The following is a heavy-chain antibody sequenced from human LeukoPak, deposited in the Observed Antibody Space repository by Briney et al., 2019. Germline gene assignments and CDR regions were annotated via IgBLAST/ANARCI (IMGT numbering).Heavy chain of an antibody. V-gene: IGHV3-30-3*01. D-gene: IGHD3-22*01. CDR2: ISYDGSNK. CDR1: GFTFSSYA. CDR3: ARDISLDYYDSSGYYGPVY. J-gene: IGHJ4*02. Sequence: GGSLGPSCAASGFTFSSYAMHWVRQAPGKGLEWVAVISYDGSNKYYADSVKGRFTISRDNSKNTLYLQMNSLRAEDTAVYYCARDISLDYYDSSGYYGPVYWGQGTLVTVSS.